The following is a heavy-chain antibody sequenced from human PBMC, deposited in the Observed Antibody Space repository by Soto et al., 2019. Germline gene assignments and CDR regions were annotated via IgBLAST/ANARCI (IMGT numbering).Heavy chain of an antibody. Sequence: GGSLRLSCAASGFTFSDYYMSWIRQAPGKGLEWVSYISSSGSTIYYAGSVKGRFTISRDNAKNSLYLQMNSLRAEDTAVYYCARELVAVAGSFDYWGQGTLVTVSS. CDR2: ISSSGSTI. J-gene: IGHJ4*02. V-gene: IGHV3-11*01. CDR1: GFTFSDYY. D-gene: IGHD6-19*01. CDR3: ARELVAVAGSFDY.